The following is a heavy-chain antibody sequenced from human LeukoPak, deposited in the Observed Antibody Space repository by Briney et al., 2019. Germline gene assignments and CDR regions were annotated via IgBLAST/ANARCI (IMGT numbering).Heavy chain of an antibody. V-gene: IGHV3-48*02. J-gene: IGHJ4*02. D-gene: IGHD2-21*01. CDR1: GFTFSNAC. CDR3: ARERVIAAAGDGFDS. CDR2: ISSSSTTI. Sequence: GGSLRLSCAASGFTFSNACMSWVRQAPGKGLEWVSYISSSSTTIFYADSVKGRFTISRDNAKNSLFLQMNGLRDEDTALYYCARERVIAAAGDGFDSWGQGTLVTVSS.